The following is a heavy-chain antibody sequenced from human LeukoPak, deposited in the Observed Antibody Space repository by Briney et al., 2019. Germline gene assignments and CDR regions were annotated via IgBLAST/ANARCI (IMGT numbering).Heavy chain of an antibody. Sequence: GGSLRLSCAASGFTFSSYWMSWVRQAPGKGLEWVSAISGSGGSTYYADSVKGRFTISRDNSKDTLYLQMNSLRAEDTAAYYCAKGDFYDFWSGPSYGMDVWGQGTTVTVSS. CDR2: ISGSGGST. J-gene: IGHJ6*02. CDR3: AKGDFYDFWSGPSYGMDV. V-gene: IGHV3-23*01. D-gene: IGHD3-3*01. CDR1: GFTFSSYW.